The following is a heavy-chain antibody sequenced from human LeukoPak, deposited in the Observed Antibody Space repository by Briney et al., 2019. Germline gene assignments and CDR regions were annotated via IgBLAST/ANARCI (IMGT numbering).Heavy chain of an antibody. J-gene: IGHJ4*02. D-gene: IGHD3-16*01. Sequence: PGGSLRLSCAASGFTFSSYSMNWVRRAPGKGLEWVSYISNSSSTIYYADSVKGRFTISRDNAKNSLYLQMNSLRAEDTAVYYCARKRTFSYYFDYWGQGTLVTVSS. CDR3: ARKRTFSYYFDY. CDR1: GFTFSSYS. V-gene: IGHV3-48*01. CDR2: ISNSSSTI.